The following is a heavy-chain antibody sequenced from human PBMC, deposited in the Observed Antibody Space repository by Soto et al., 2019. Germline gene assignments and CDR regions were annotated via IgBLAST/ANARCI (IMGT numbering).Heavy chain of an antibody. V-gene: IGHV1-69*01. CDR2: TIPMFGTP. CDR3: ARPLRDRNYYYGMAV. CDR1: GGTFSKYA. Sequence: QVQLVQSGAEMQQPGASVRVSCKASGGTFSKYAFSWVRQAPGQGLEWLGGTIPMFGTPNYAQKFQGRVAISADESTATGYMELSSLRSEYTAVYFFARPLRDRNYYYGMAVWGQGTTVTVSS. D-gene: IGHD3-22*01. J-gene: IGHJ6*02.